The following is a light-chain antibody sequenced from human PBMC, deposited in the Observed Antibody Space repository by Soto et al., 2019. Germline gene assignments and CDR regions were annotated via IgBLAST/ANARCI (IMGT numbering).Light chain of an antibody. CDR2: LGS. V-gene: IGKV2-28*01. J-gene: IGKJ4*02. CDR3: QQALRTPLT. Sequence: DTVMTQSPLFLPVTPGEPASISCRSSQSLLNSGDNYLEWYLQKPGQAPQLLIYLGSTWDSGVPARFSGSGSATDFTLKISRLEAEDVAVYYCQQALRTPLTFGGGTRVEIK. CDR1: QSLLNSGDNY.